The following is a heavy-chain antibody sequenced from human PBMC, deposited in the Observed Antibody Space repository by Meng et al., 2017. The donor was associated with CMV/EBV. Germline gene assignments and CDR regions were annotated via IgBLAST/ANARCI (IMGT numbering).Heavy chain of an antibody. V-gene: IGHV1-2*02. D-gene: IGHD2-15*01. Sequence: ASVKVSCKASGYTFTGYYMHWVRQAPGQGLEWMGWINPNSGGTNYAQKFQGRVTMTRDTSISTAYMELSRLRSDDTAVYYCARVLRYCSGGSRYSGGYYFDYWGQGTLVTVSS. CDR2: INPNSGGT. CDR3: ARVLRYCSGGSRYSGGYYFDY. CDR1: GYTFTGYY. J-gene: IGHJ4*02.